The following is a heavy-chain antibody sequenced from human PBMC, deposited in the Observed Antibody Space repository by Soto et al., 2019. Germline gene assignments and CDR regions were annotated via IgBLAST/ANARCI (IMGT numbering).Heavy chain of an antibody. V-gene: IGHV4-39*01. CDR1: GGSISSSSYY. CDR2: IYYSGST. J-gene: IGHJ4*02. Sequence: SETLSLTCTVSGGSISSSSYYWGWIRQPPGKGLEWIGSIYYSGSTYYNPSLKSRVTISVDTSKNQFSLKLSSVTAADTAVYYCARHRTTVTQRLDYWGQGTLVTVSS. CDR3: ARHRTTVTQRLDY. D-gene: IGHD4-17*01.